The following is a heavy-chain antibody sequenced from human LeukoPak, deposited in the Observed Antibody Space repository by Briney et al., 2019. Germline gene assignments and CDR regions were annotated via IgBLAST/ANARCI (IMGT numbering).Heavy chain of an antibody. Sequence: ASVKVSCKASGGTFSSYAISWVRQAPGQGLEWMGIINPSGGSTSYAQNFQGRVTMNRDTSTSTVYMELSSLRSEDTAVYYCARDLGGDYWGQGTLVTVSS. J-gene: IGHJ4*02. CDR3: ARDLGGDY. D-gene: IGHD3-16*01. CDR1: GGTFSSYA. V-gene: IGHV1-46*01. CDR2: INPSGGST.